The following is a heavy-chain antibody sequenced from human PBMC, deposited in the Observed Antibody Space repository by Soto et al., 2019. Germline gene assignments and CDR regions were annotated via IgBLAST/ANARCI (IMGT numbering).Heavy chain of an antibody. CDR3: ARTAAVYFDY. Sequence: SETLSLTCTVSGGSISSSSYYWGWIRQPPGKGLEWIGSIYYSGSTYHNPSLKSRVTISVDTSKNQFSLKLSSVTAADTAVYYCARTAAVYFDYWGQGTLVTVSS. CDR2: IYYSGST. CDR1: GGSISSSSYY. D-gene: IGHD2-21*02. J-gene: IGHJ4*02. V-gene: IGHV4-39*01.